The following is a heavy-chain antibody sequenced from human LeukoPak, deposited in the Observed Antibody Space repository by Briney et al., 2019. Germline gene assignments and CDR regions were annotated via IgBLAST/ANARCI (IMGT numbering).Heavy chain of an antibody. V-gene: IGHV3-23*01. CDR1: GFTLSSYA. CDR3: AKGYSSGWSPFDY. D-gene: IGHD6-19*01. J-gene: IGHJ4*02. Sequence: GGSLRLSCAASGFTLSSYAMSWVRQAPGKGLEWVSGISAGGGTTYYADSVKGRFTISRDNPKNTLYLQMNSLRAEDTALYYCAKGYSSGWSPFDYWGQGTLVTVSS. CDR2: ISAGGGTT.